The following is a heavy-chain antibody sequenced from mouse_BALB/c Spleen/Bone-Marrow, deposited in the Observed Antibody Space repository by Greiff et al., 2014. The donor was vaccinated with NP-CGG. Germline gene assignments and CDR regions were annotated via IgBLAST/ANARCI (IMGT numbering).Heavy chain of an antibody. CDR1: GYTFTSYY. J-gene: IGHJ4*01. CDR3: ARDTMDY. Sequence: VQLVESGPELVKPGASVRISCKASGYTFTSYYIHWVKQRPGQGLEWIGWIYPGNVNTKYNEKFKGKATLTADKSSSTVYMQLSSLTSEDSAVYFCARDTMDYWGQGTSVTVSS. CDR2: IYPGNVNT. V-gene: IGHV1S56*01.